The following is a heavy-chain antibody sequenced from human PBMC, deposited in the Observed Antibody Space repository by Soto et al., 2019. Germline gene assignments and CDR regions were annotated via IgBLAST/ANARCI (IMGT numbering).Heavy chain of an antibody. Sequence: ASVKVSCKASGYTFTYYGISWVRQAPGQGLEWLGWISTYSGDTNSAPRLQGRLTMSTDTSTSTAYMELRSLTSDDTAVYYCARDARDSXSGGDCFYFDYWGQGTLVTVSS. CDR2: ISTYSGDT. J-gene: IGHJ4*02. CDR1: GYTFTYYG. V-gene: IGHV1-18*04. D-gene: IGHD2-21*02. CDR3: ARDARDSXSGGDCFYFDY.